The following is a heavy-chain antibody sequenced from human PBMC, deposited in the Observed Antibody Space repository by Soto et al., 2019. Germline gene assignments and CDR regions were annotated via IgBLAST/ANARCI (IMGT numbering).Heavy chain of an antibody. D-gene: IGHD6-13*01. CDR3: AGDQDSSWYY. CDR1: GGTFSSYT. J-gene: IGHJ4*02. CDR2: IIPILGIA. V-gene: IGHV1-69*08. Sequence: QVQLVQSGAEVKKPGASVKVSCKASGGTFSSYTISWVRQAPGQGLEWMGRIIPILGIANYAKKFQGRVTITADKSTSTAYMELSSLRSEDTAGYYCAGDQDSSWYYWGQGTLVTVSS.